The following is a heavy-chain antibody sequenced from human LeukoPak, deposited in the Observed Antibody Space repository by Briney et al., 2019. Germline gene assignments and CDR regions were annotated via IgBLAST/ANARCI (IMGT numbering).Heavy chain of an antibody. Sequence: PSETLSLTCTVSGGSISSYHCSWIRQPPGKGLEWIGYMHDSGITNYNPSLESRVTISVDTSKNQFSLDVTSVTAADTGLFYCARFKGGTGFDYWGRGILVIVS. V-gene: IGHV4-59*08. D-gene: IGHD1-26*01. J-gene: IGHJ4*02. CDR3: ARFKGGTGFDY. CDR1: GGSISSYH. CDR2: MHDSGIT.